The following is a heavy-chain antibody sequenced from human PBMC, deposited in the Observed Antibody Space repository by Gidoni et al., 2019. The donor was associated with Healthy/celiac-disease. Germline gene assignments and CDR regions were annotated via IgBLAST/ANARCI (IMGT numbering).Heavy chain of an antibody. CDR3: ARGGPYGDYALY. CDR2: INPSGGST. D-gene: IGHD4-17*01. CDR1: RYTFTSYY. V-gene: IGHV1-46*01. Sequence: QVQLVQSGAEVKKPGASVTVSCQASRYTFTSYYMPWVRQAPGQGLEWMGIINPSGGSTSYAQKFQGRVTMTRDTSTSTVYMELSSLRSEDTAVYYCARGGPYGDYALYWGQGTLVTVSS. J-gene: IGHJ4*02.